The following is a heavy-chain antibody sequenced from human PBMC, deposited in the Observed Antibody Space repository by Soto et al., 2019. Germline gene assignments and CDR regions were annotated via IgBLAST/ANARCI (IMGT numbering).Heavy chain of an antibody. J-gene: IGHJ4*02. D-gene: IGHD1-7*01. CDR2: ISTDESST. Sequence: EVQLVESGGGLVQPGGSLRLSCVASGFTFSNYWMHWVRQAPGKGLVWVSRISTDESSTNYADSVTGRFTISRDSAMNSLYLQMNSLRAEDTAVYYCARDNWNSYWGQGTLVTVSS. V-gene: IGHV3-74*01. CDR1: GFTFSNYW. CDR3: ARDNWNSY.